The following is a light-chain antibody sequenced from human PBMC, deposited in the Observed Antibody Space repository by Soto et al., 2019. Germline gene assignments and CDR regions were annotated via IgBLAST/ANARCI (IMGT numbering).Light chain of an antibody. V-gene: IGKV1-9*01. CDR2: SAS. CDR3: QKVNNDPRQ. CDR1: QDIHVF. Sequence: DIQLTQSPSFLSASEGDSVTITCRASQDIHVFLAWYQHKPGKAPRLLTDSASNLQSGVPSRFSGRRSGTEFTLTNYSLQPEDIASYYCQKVNNDPRQFGPGTKVDSK. J-gene: IGKJ3*01.